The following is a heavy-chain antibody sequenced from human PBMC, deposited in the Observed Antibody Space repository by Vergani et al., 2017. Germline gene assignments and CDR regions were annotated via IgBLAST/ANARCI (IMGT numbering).Heavy chain of an antibody. CDR2: IYYSGST. J-gene: IGHJ6*02. D-gene: IGHD2-21*02. CDR3: ARHLAYCGGDCYLYYYGMDV. CDR1: GGSISSSSYY. Sequence: QLQLQESGPGLVKPSETLSLTCTVSGGSISSSSYYWGWIRQPPGKGLEWIGSIYYSGSTYYNPSPNSRVTISVDTSKNQFSLKLSSVTAADTAVYYCARHLAYCGGDCYLYYYGMDVWGQGTTVTVSS. V-gene: IGHV4-39*01.